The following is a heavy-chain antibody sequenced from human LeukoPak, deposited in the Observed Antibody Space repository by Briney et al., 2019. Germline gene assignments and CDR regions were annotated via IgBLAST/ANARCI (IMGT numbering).Heavy chain of an antibody. CDR1: GYTFTGYY. CDR3: ARSPERYYYGMDV. Sequence: ASVKVSCKASGYTFTGYYMHWVRQAPGQGLEWMGWINPNSGGTNYAQKFQGRVTMTKDTSISTAYMELSRLRSDDTAVYYCARSPERYYYGMDVWGQGTTVTVSS. J-gene: IGHJ6*02. V-gene: IGHV1-2*02. CDR2: INPNSGGT.